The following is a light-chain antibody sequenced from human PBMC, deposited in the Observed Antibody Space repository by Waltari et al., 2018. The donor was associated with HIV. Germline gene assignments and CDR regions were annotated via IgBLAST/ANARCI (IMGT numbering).Light chain of an antibody. J-gene: IGLJ3*02. Sequence: QSVLTQPPSVSAAPGQKVTISCSGSSSNTGNNYVSCYQQLPGTAPKLLIYDNKQRPSGIPDRYSGSKSGTSATLGITGLQTGDEADYYCGTWDSSLSARVFGGGTKVTVL. CDR3: GTWDSSLSARV. CDR2: DNK. CDR1: SSNTGNNY. V-gene: IGLV1-51*01.